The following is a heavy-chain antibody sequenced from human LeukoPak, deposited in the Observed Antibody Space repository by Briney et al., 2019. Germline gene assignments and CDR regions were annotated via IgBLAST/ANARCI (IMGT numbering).Heavy chain of an antibody. D-gene: IGHD6-13*01. J-gene: IGHJ2*01. Sequence: PGGSRRLSCAASGFTFSSYHINWVRQAPGKGLEWVSSISSNSDYIYYADSVKGRLTISRDNAKNSLYLQMNSLRAEDTAVYYCARAVAAGREATTYWYFDLWGRGTLVTVSS. V-gene: IGHV3-21*01. CDR3: ARAVAAGREATTYWYFDL. CDR2: ISSNSDYI. CDR1: GFTFSSYH.